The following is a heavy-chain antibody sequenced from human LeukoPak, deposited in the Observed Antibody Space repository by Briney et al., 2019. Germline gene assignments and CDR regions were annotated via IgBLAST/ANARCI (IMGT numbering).Heavy chain of an antibody. D-gene: IGHD5-12*01. CDR3: ARDPGSGYEEHFDY. CDR2: ISSSGSTM. Sequence: PGGSLRLSCAASGFTFSHHGMHWVRQAPGKGLEWVSYISSSGSTMYYTDSVKGRFTISRDNAKDSLYLQMNSLRAEDTAVYYCARDPGSGYEEHFDYWGQGTLVTVSS. CDR1: GFTFSHHG. V-gene: IGHV3-48*04. J-gene: IGHJ4*02.